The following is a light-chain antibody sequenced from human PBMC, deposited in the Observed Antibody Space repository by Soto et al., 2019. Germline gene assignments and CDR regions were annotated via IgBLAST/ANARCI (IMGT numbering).Light chain of an antibody. J-gene: IGLJ2*01. CDR2: DVS. CDR3: CSYAGSYPYVV. Sequence: QSALTQPRSVSGSPGQSVTISCTGTSSDVGGYNYVSWYQQHPGKAPELMIYDVSKRPSGVPDRFSGSKSGNTASLTISGLQAEDEADYYCCSYAGSYPYVVFGGGTKVTVL. CDR1: SSDVGGYNY. V-gene: IGLV2-11*01.